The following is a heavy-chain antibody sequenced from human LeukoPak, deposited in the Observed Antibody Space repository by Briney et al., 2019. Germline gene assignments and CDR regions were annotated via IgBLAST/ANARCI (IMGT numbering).Heavy chain of an antibody. Sequence: GGSLRLSCAASGFTFSGYAMSWVRQAPGKGLEWVSAISGSGGSTYYADSVKGRFTISRDNSKNTLYLQMNSLRAEDTAVYYCAKDRMRMTTITLYYYYYYVDVWGKGTTVTVAS. D-gene: IGHD4-11*01. J-gene: IGHJ6*03. V-gene: IGHV3-23*01. CDR1: GFTFSGYA. CDR3: AKDRMRMTTITLYYYYYYVDV. CDR2: ISGSGGST.